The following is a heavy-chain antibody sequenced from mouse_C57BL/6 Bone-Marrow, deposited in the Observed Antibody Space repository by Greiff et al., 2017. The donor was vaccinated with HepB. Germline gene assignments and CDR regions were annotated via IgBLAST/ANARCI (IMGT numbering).Heavy chain of an antibody. V-gene: IGHV1-69*01. J-gene: IGHJ2*01. CDR3: ARRESFYDYVEY. Sequence: QVQLQQPGAELVMPGASVKLSCKASGYTFTSYWMHWVKQRPGQGLEWIGEIDPSDSYTNYNQKFKGKSTLTVDKSSSTAYMQLSSLTSEDSAVYCCARRESFYDYVEYWGQGTTLTVSS. CDR2: IDPSDSYT. CDR1: GYTFTSYW. D-gene: IGHD2-3*01.